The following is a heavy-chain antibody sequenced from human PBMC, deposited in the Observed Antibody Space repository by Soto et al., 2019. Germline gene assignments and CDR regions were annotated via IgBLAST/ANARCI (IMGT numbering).Heavy chain of an antibody. CDR1: GFTFSSYG. V-gene: IGHV3-33*01. CDR2: IWYDGSNK. J-gene: IGHJ4*02. CDR3: ARESRSTGGFDY. Sequence: QVQLVESGGGVVQPGRSLRLSCAASGFTFSSYGMHWVRQAPGKGLEWVAVIWYDGSNKYYADSVKGRFTISRDNSKNTLYLQMNSLRAEDTAVYYCARESRSTGGFDYWGQGTLVTVSS. D-gene: IGHD2-8*02.